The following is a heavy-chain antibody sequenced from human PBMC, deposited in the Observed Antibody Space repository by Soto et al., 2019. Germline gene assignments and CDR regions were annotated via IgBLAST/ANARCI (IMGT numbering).Heavy chain of an antibody. CDR1: GGSFSGYY. J-gene: IGHJ5*01. V-gene: IGHV4-34*01. CDR2: INHSGST. CDR3: ALDDRSNPPTGRFDS. D-gene: IGHD3-22*01. Sequence: PSETLSITCAVYGGSFSGYYWSWIRQPPGKGLEWIGEINHSGSTNYNPSLKSRVTIPVDTYKNQFSLKLISVTAADTAVYYCALDDRSNPPTGRFDSWGQGSLVPVSS.